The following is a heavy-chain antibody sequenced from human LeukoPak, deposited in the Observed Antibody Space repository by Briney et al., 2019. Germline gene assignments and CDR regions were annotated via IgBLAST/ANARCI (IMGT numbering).Heavy chain of an antibody. J-gene: IGHJ4*02. CDR1: GFTVSSNY. D-gene: IGHD5-12*01. CDR3: ARGRGYRGYDRTLDY. CDR2: ITSGGNT. Sequence: PGGSLRLSCAASGFTVSSNYMNWGRQAPGKGLEWVSVITSGGNTYYADSVKGRFTTSRDNSKNTLYVQMNGLRAEDTAIYYCARGRGYRGYDRTLDYWGQGTLVTVSS. V-gene: IGHV3-53*01.